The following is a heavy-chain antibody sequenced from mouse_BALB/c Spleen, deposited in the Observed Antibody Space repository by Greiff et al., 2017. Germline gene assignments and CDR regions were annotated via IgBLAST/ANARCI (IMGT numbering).Heavy chain of an antibody. J-gene: IGHJ3*01. CDR3: ARGRGSSYGAY. CDR1: GFTFSSYA. Sequence: EVQRVESGGGLVKPGGSLKLSCAASGFTFSSYAMSWVRQSPEKRLEWVAEISSGGSYTYYPDTVTGRFTISRDNAKNTLYLEMSSLRSEDTAMYYCARGRGSSYGAYWGQGTLVTVSA. V-gene: IGHV5-9-4*01. D-gene: IGHD1-1*01. CDR2: ISSGGSYT.